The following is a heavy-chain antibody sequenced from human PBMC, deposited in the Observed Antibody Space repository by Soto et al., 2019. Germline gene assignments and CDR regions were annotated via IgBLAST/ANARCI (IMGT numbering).Heavy chain of an antibody. Sequence: QVQLQESGPGLVKPSQTLSLTCTVSGGSISSGGYYWSWIRQHPGKGLEWIGYIYYSGSTYFNPSLKSRVTISVDTSKNQFSLKLSSVTAADTAVYYCARLEGGIQLYPIGSSIDYWGQGTLVTVSS. CDR3: ARLEGGIQLYPIGSSIDY. J-gene: IGHJ4*02. CDR1: GGSISSGGYY. CDR2: IYYSGST. V-gene: IGHV4-31*03. D-gene: IGHD5-18*01.